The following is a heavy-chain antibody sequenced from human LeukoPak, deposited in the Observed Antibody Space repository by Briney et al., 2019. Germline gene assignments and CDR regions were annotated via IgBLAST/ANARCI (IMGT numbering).Heavy chain of an antibody. CDR1: GFTFSSYG. D-gene: IGHD3-9*01. CDR3: AREGYYDILTGYSHPNAFDI. V-gene: IGHV3-33*01. CDR2: IWYDGSNK. J-gene: IGHJ3*02. Sequence: GGSLRLTCAASGFTFSSYGMHWVRQAPGKGLEWVAVIWYDGSNKYYADSVKGRFTISRDNSKNTLYLQMNSLRAEDTAVYYCAREGYYDILTGYSHPNAFDIWGQGTMVTVSS.